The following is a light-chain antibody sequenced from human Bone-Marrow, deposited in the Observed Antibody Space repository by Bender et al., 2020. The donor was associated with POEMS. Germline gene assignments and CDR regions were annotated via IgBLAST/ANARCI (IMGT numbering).Light chain of an antibody. Sequence: QSVLTQPPSASGTPGQSVIISCSGTDFNFRGNNVNWYQPLPGTAPRLVVYSNYQRPSGVPSRFSGSKSGTSASLAISDIQSEDEGDYYCSSWDDRLSGWVFGGGTKLTVL. CDR2: SNY. J-gene: IGLJ3*02. CDR3: SSWDDRLSGWV. CDR1: DFNFRGNN. V-gene: IGLV1-44*01.